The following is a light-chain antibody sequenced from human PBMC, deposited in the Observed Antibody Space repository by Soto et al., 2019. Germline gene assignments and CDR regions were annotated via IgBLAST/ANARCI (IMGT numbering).Light chain of an antibody. CDR3: QQLSSYPHT. Sequence: IQLTQSPSFLSASVGDRVTITCRASQGISSYLAWYQQKPGKAPKLLIYAASTLQSGVPSRFSGSGSGTEFTLTIGSLQPEDFAIYYCQQLSSYPHTFGQGTNLEIK. CDR2: AAS. J-gene: IGKJ2*01. V-gene: IGKV1-9*01. CDR1: QGISSY.